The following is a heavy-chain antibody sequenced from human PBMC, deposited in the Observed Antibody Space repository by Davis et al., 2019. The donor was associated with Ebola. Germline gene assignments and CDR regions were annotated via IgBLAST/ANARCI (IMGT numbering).Heavy chain of an antibody. Sequence: PGGSLRLSCAASGFTFNSYAMSWVRQAPGKGLEWVSAISGSGASTYYADSVKGRFTISRDNSKNTSFLQMNSLRAEDTAVYYCAKGGTYYYYYGMDVWGKGTTVTVSS. V-gene: IGHV3-23*01. CDR2: ISGSGAST. CDR1: GFTFNSYA. J-gene: IGHJ6*04. CDR3: AKGGTYYYYYGMDV. D-gene: IGHD3-16*01.